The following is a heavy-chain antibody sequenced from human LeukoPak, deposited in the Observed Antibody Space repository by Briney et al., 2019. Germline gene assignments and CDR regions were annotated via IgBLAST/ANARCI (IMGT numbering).Heavy chain of an antibody. CDR3: AAWVAVAGTNY. J-gene: IGHJ4*02. Sequence: SETLSLTCTVSGGSISSYYWSWIRQPAGKGLEWIGRIYTSGSTNYNPSLKSRVTMSVGTSKNQFSLRLSSVTAADTAVYYCAAWVAVAGTNYWGQGTLVTVSS. V-gene: IGHV4-4*07. D-gene: IGHD6-19*01. CDR2: IYTSGST. CDR1: GGSISSYY.